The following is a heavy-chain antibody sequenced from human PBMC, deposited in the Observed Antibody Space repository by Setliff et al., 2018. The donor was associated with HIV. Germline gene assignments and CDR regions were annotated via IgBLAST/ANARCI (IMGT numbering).Heavy chain of an antibody. J-gene: IGHJ1*01. CDR3: ATDPGYSSTWYSESFQH. V-gene: IGHV1-8*01. CDR2: MNPKSGNT. D-gene: IGHD6-13*01. CDR1: GYNFTSHD. Sequence: GASVNVSCKASGYNFTSHDINWVRQAPGQGLEWMGWMNPKSGNTGYARKFQGRVTMTRKTSISTAYMELRSLRSDDTAVYYCATDPGYSSTWYSESFQHWGQGTVVTVSS.